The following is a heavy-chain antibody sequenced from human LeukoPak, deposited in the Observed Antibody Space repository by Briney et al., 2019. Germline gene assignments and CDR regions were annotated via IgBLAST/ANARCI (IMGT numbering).Heavy chain of an antibody. CDR3: ARDHPPYYFDS. CDR2: IWNDGSNK. CDR1: GFTFSSYG. Sequence: GGSLRLSCAASGFTFSSYGMHWVRQAPGKGLEWVAAIWNDGSNKYYADSVQGRFTISRDNSKNTLYLQMNSLRAEDTAVYYCARDHPPYYFDSWAREPWSPSPQ. J-gene: IGHJ4*02. V-gene: IGHV3-33*01.